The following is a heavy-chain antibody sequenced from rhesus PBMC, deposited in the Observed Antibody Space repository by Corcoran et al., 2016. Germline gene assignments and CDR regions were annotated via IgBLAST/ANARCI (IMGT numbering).Heavy chain of an antibody. CDR2: ISSGGRN. CDR3: ARFGCSDTYCYAGAGAFDF. Sequence: QVQLQESGPGLVKPSETLSLTCAVSGYSISSGYYWGWIRHPPGKGLEWIGHISSGGRNYRNPTRKSRVTRSVDTSKNQFSLKLSAVTAADTAVYDCARFGCSDTYCYAGAGAFDFWGQGLRVTVSS. V-gene: IGHV4S14*01. CDR1: GYSISSGYY. D-gene: IGHD2-27*01. J-gene: IGHJ3*01.